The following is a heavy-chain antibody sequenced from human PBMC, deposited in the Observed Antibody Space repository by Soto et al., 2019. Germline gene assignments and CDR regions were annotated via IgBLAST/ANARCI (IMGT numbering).Heavy chain of an antibody. CDR2: SSSSSTYI. J-gene: IGHJ6*02. V-gene: IGHV3-21*01. CDR1: GFTFSSYS. Sequence: GGSLRLSCAASGFTFSSYSMNWVRQAPGKGLEWVSSSSSSSTYIYYADSVKGRFTISRDNAKNSLYLQMNSLRAEDTAVYFCARVYYSNLPYYFYFMDVWGQGTTVTV. CDR3: ARVYYSNLPYYFYFMDV. D-gene: IGHD4-4*01.